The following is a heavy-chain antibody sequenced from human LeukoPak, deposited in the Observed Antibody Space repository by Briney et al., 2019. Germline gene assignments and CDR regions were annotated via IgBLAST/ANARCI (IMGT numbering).Heavy chain of an antibody. V-gene: IGHV1-2*04. J-gene: IGHJ4*02. D-gene: IGHD3-10*01. CDR1: GYTFTGYY. CDR2: INPNSGGT. CDR3: ARDSGGSGSYDFDY. Sequence: WASVKVSCKASGYTFTGYYIHWVRQAPGQGLEWMGWINPNSGGTNYAQKFQGWVTMTRDTSISTAYMELSRLRSDDTAVYYCARDSGGSGSYDFDYWGQGTLVTVSS.